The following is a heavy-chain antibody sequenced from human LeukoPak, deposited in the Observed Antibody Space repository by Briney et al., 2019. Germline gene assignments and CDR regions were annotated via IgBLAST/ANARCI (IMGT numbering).Heavy chain of an antibody. CDR3: ARHVPYYDFWSGYLGY. CDR2: IYYSGST. J-gene: IGHJ4*02. Sequence: SETLSLTCTVSGGSISSSSYYWGWIRQPPGQGLEWIGSIYYSGSTYYNPSLKSRVTISVDTSKNQFSLKLSSVTAADTAVYYCARHVPYYDFWSGYLGYWGQGTLVTVSS. D-gene: IGHD3-3*01. CDR1: GGSISSSSYY. V-gene: IGHV4-39*01.